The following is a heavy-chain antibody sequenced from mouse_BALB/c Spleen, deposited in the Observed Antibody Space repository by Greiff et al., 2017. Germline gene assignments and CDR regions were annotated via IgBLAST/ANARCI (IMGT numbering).Heavy chain of an antibody. CDR3: ARDRGGNYDFDY. D-gene: IGHD2-1*01. V-gene: IGHV5-9-4*01. J-gene: IGHJ2*01. CDR1: GFTFSSYA. Sequence: EVKLVESGGGLVKPGGSLKLSCAASGFTFSSYAMSWVRQSPEKRLEWVAEISSGGSYTYYPDTVTGRFTISRDNAKNTLYLEMSSLRSEDTAMYYCARDRGGNYDFDYWGQGTTLTVSS. CDR2: ISSGGSYT.